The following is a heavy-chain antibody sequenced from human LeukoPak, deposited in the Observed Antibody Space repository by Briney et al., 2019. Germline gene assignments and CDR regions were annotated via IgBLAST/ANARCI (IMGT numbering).Heavy chain of an antibody. V-gene: IGHV1-18*01. CDR2: ISTYNGNT. Sequence: ASVKVSCRTSGYTFTRFGITWVRQAPGQGLEWMGWISTYNGNTDYALKLQGRVTVTTDTSTNTAYMELRSLRSDDTAMYYCVTGDDFDYWGQGTLVTVSS. J-gene: IGHJ4*02. CDR3: VTGDDFDY. D-gene: IGHD1-1*01. CDR1: GYTFTRFG.